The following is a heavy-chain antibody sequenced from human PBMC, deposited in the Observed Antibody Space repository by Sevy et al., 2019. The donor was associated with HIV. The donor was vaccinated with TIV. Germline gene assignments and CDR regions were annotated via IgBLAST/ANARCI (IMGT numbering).Heavy chain of an antibody. CDR2: ISSSSSTI. CDR1: GFTFSSYS. J-gene: IGHJ4*02. D-gene: IGHD2-15*01. Sequence: GGSLRLSCAASGFTFSSYSMNWVRQAPGKGLEWVSYISSSSSTIVYEGSVKGRLTISSDNAKNSLYLQINSLRDEDTAVYYCARGGKDIVVVVAATADYWGQGTLVTVSS. V-gene: IGHV3-48*02. CDR3: ARGGKDIVVVVAATADY.